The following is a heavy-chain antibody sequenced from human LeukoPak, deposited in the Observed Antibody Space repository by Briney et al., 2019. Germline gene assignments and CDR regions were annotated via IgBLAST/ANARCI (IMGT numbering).Heavy chain of an antibody. CDR3: AKGSNDYGDHFDY. J-gene: IGHJ4*02. Sequence: GGSLRLSCAASGFTFSSYAMSWVRQAPGKGLEWVSAIGGSGGSTYYADSVKGRFTISRDNSKNTLYLQMNSLRAEDTAVYYCAKGSNDYGDHFDYWGQGTLVTVSS. D-gene: IGHD4-17*01. CDR1: GFTFSSYA. CDR2: IGGSGGST. V-gene: IGHV3-23*01.